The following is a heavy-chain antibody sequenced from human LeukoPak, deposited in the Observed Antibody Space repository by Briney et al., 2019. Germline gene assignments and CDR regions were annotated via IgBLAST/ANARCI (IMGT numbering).Heavy chain of an antibody. D-gene: IGHD1-1*01. Sequence: SETLSLTCTVSDGSISSSNHYWGWIRQPPGKGLEYIGSISYSGNTYYKSSLKSRVTISVDTSKNQFSLKMTSVTAADTAVYYCARVQATGNDGRGWFDPWGQGTLVTVSS. V-gene: IGHV4-39*07. CDR2: ISYSGNT. CDR3: ARVQATGNDGRGWFDP. J-gene: IGHJ5*02. CDR1: DGSISSSNHY.